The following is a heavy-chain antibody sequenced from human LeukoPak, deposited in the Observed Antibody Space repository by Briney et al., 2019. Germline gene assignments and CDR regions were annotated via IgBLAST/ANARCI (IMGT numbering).Heavy chain of an antibody. Sequence: SSETLSLTCTVSGGSISSYYRSWIRQPPGKGLEWIGYIYYSGSTNYNPSLKSRVTISVDTSKNQFSLKLSSVTAADTAVYYCARGPLSYYDSSGYPIGRYFDYWGQGTLVTVSS. V-gene: IGHV4-59*01. CDR3: ARGPLSYYDSSGYPIGRYFDY. CDR1: GGSISSYY. D-gene: IGHD3-22*01. CDR2: IYYSGST. J-gene: IGHJ4*02.